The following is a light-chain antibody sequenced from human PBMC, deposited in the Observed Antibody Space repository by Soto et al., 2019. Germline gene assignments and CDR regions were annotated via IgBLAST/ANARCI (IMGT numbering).Light chain of an antibody. CDR3: SSFTTRSTLE. J-gene: IGLJ2*01. V-gene: IGLV2-14*01. Sequence: QSALTQPASVSGSPGQSVTISCTGTSSDIGAYSSVTWYQQHPGKAPKVLIYEVTDRPSGISNRFSGSKSGNTASLTISGLQAEDEADYYCSSFTTRSTLEFGGGTKLTVL. CDR2: EVT. CDR1: SSDIGAYSS.